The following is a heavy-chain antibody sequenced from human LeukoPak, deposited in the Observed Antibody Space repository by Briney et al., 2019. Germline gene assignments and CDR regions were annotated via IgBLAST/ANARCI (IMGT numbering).Heavy chain of an antibody. CDR2: IRYDGSNK. CDR3: AKYDPMATTFDY. Sequence: GGSLRLSCAASGFTFSSYGMHWVRQAPGKGLEWVAFIRYDGSNKYYADSVKGRFTISRDNSKNTLYLQMNSLRAEDTAVYYCAKYDPMATTFDYWGQGTLVTVSS. J-gene: IGHJ4*02. V-gene: IGHV3-30*02. CDR1: GFTFSSYG. D-gene: IGHD5-24*01.